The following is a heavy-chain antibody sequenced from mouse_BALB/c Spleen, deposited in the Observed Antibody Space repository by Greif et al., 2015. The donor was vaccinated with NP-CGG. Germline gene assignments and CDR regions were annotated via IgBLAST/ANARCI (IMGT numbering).Heavy chain of an antibody. Sequence: EVQLVESGGGLVQPGGSLKLSCAASGFTFSSYGMSWVRQTPDKRLELVATINSNGGSTYYPDSVKGRFTISRDNAKNTLYLQMSSLKSEDTAMYCCARSTGHYYAMDYWGQGTLVTVSS. CDR2: INSNGGST. CDR3: ARSTGHYYAMDY. J-gene: IGHJ4*01. D-gene: IGHD4-1*02. V-gene: IGHV5-6-3*01. CDR1: GFTFSSYG.